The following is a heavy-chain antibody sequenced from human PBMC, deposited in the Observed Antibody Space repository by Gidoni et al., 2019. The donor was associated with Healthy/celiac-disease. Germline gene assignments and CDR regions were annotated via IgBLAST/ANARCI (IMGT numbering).Heavy chain of an antibody. CDR2: ST. V-gene: IGHV4-39*01. D-gene: IGHD3-10*01. Sequence: STYYNPSLKSRVTISVDPSKNQFSLKLSSVTAADTAVYYCARQGYYYGSGSYFFDYWGQGTLVTVSS. CDR3: ARQGYYYGSGSYFFDY. J-gene: IGHJ4*02.